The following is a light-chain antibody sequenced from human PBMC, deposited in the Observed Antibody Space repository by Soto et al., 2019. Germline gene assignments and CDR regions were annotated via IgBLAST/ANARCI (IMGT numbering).Light chain of an antibody. Sequence: EIVMTQSPATRSVSPGERATLSCRASQSVSSNLAWYQQKPGQAPRLLIYGASTRATGIPARFSGSGSGTEFTLTIRSLQSEDFAVYYCQQYNNWPQVTFGGGTKVEIK. CDR1: QSVSSN. V-gene: IGKV3-15*01. CDR2: GAS. J-gene: IGKJ4*01. CDR3: QQYNNWPQVT.